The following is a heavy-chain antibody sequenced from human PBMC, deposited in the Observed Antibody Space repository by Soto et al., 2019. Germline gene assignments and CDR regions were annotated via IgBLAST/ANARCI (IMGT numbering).Heavy chain of an antibody. V-gene: IGHV3-21*01. D-gene: IGHD3-22*01. CDR3: ARADPFNYYDSSGPTDY. CDR2: ISSSSSYI. Sequence: GGSLRLSCAASGFTFSSYSMNWVRQAPGKGLEWVSSISSSSSYIYYADSVKGRFTISRDNAKNSLYLQMNSLRAEDTAVYYCARADPFNYYDSSGPTDYWGQGTLVTVSS. CDR1: GFTFSSYS. J-gene: IGHJ4*02.